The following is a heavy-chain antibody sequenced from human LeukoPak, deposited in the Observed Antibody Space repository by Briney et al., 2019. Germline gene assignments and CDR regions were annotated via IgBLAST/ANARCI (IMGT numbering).Heavy chain of an antibody. CDR1: GYTFTGYY. D-gene: IGHD3-22*01. Sequence: ASVKVSCKASGYTFTGYYMHWVRQAPGQGLEWMGWINPNSGGTNYAQKFQGRVTMTRDTSISTAYMELSRLRSDDTAVYYCAKSPSYYYDSSGYHYFDYWGQGTRVTVAS. CDR3: AKSPSYYYDSSGYHYFDY. CDR2: INPNSGGT. V-gene: IGHV1-2*02. J-gene: IGHJ4*02.